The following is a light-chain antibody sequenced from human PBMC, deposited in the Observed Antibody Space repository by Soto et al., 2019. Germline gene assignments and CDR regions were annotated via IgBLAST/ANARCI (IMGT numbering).Light chain of an antibody. V-gene: IGKV1-6*01. CDR2: EVS. CDR1: QTISSW. CDR3: LQDHNYPYT. J-gene: IGKJ2*01. Sequence: IQMTQSPSTLSGSVGDRVTITCRASQTISSWLAWYQQKPGKAPKLLIYEVSRLQSGVPSRFSGSGSGTDFTLTITSLQPEDFATYYCLQDHNYPYTFGQGTKLEIK.